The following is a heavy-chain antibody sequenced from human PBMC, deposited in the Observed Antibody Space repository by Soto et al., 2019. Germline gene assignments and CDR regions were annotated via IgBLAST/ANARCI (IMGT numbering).Heavy chain of an antibody. V-gene: IGHV1-18*01. CDR2: ISGSNGDT. Sequence: VQLVQSGAEVKKPGASVKVSCKASGYTFINYGVAWVRRAPGQGPEWMGWISGSNGDTKYAQNLQNRVSLTTDTSTNTAYMELRRLRPDDTAIFFCGRGGLTVSGTYDYWGQGTLVTVSS. CDR1: GYTFINYG. D-gene: IGHD6-19*01. CDR3: GRGGLTVSGTYDY. J-gene: IGHJ4*02.